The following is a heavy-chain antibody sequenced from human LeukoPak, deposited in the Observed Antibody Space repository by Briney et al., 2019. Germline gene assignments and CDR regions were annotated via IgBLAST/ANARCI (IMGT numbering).Heavy chain of an antibody. CDR2: IYYSGST. Sequence: PSETLSLTCTVSGGSISSSSYYWDWIRRPPGKGLEWIGSIYYSGSTYYNPSLKSRVTISVDTSKNQFSLKLSSVTAADTAVYYCARKPDGITIFGVVTDWGQGTLVTVSS. J-gene: IGHJ4*02. CDR3: ARKPDGITIFGVVTD. D-gene: IGHD3-3*01. CDR1: GGSISSSSYY. V-gene: IGHV4-39*01.